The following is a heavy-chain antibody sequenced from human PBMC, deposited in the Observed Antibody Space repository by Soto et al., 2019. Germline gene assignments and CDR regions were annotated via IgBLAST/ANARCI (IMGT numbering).Heavy chain of an antibody. CDR3: ARVYSSGGISFDY. CDR2: IYYSGST. D-gene: IGHD6-19*01. Sequence: PSETLSLTCTVSGGSISSYYWSWIRQPPGKGLEWIGYIYYSGSTNYNPSLKSRVTISVDTSKNQFSLKLSSVTAADTAVYYCARVYSSGGISFDYWGQGTLVTVSS. J-gene: IGHJ4*02. CDR1: GGSISSYY. V-gene: IGHV4-59*01.